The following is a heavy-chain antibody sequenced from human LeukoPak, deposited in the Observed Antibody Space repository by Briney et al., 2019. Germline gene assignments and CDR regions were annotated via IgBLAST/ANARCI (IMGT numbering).Heavy chain of an antibody. D-gene: IGHD6-13*01. V-gene: IGHV6-1*01. CDR1: GDSVSSNSAA. CDR3: ARGIPPPYSSSWWFDP. CDR2: TFYMSKWYN. Sequence: SQTLSLTCAISGDSVSSNSAAWNWIRQSPSRGLEWLGRTFYMSKWYNDYAESVKSRITINPDTSKNQLSLQLNSVTPEDTAVYYCARGIPPPYSSSWWFDPWGQGTLVTVSS. J-gene: IGHJ5*02.